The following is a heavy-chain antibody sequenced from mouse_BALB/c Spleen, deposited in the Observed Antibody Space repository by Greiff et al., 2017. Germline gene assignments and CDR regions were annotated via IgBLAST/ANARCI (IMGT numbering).Heavy chain of an antibody. Sequence: EVQLVESGGGLVKPGGSLKLSCAASGFTFSSYTMSWVRQTPEKRLEWVATISSGGSYTYYPDSVKGRFTISRDNAKNTLYLQMSSLKSEDTAMYYCTRDRELGAMDYWGQGTSVTVSS. CDR3: TRDRELGAMDY. CDR2: ISSGGSYT. V-gene: IGHV5-6-4*01. D-gene: IGHD4-1*01. J-gene: IGHJ4*01. CDR1: GFTFSSYT.